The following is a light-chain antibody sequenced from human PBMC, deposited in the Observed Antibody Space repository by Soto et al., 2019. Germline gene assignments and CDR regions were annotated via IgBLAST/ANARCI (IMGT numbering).Light chain of an antibody. J-gene: IGLJ3*02. CDR1: SSNIGYNA. CDR2: GNS. Sequence: QSVLTQPPSASGTPGQRVTLSCAGSSSNIGYNAVNWYHQLPRKAPKLLMNGNSQRPSGVPDRFSGSKSGTSASLAISGLRTEDEADYYCSAWDDSLSGVVFGGGTKVTVL. V-gene: IGLV1-44*01. CDR3: SAWDDSLSGVV.